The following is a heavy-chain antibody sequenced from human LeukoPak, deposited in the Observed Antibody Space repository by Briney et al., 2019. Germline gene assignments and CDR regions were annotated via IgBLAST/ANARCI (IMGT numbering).Heavy chain of an antibody. D-gene: IGHD2-2*02. CDR1: GASITDHY. V-gene: IGHV4-59*11. CDR3: ARARPPNCSSTSCYTLVYAFDI. Sequence: PSETLSLTCTVSGASITDHYWSWIRQAPGKGLEWIGHIFYSGTTNYNPSLQSRVNILIDTSRTHFSLRLNSVTAADTAVYYCARARPPNCSSTSCYTLVYAFDIWGQGTMVTVSS. J-gene: IGHJ3*02. CDR2: IFYSGTT.